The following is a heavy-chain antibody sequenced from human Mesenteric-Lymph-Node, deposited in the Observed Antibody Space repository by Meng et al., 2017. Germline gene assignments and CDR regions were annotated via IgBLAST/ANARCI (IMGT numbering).Heavy chain of an antibody. V-gene: IGHV1-8*01. J-gene: IGHJ3*02. CDR3: AKDRSRITMIVVVHDAFDI. CDR1: GYTFTSYD. CDR2: MNPNSGNT. Sequence: ASVKVSCKASGYTFTSYDINWVRQATGQGLEWMGWMNPNSGNTGYAQKFQGRVTMTRNTSISTAYMELSSLRAEDTAVYYCAKDRSRITMIVVVHDAFDIWGQGTMVTVSS. D-gene: IGHD3-22*01.